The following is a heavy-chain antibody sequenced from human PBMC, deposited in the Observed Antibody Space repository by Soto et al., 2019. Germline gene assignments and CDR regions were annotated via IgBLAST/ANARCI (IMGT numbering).Heavy chain of an antibody. CDR2: IYYSGST. J-gene: IGHJ4*02. D-gene: IGHD5-12*01. V-gene: IGHV4-39*01. CDR1: GGSISSSSYY. CDR3: AGNKIEYSGYDSDY. Sequence: QLQLQESGPGLVKPSETLSLTCTVSGGSISSSSYYWGWSRQPPGTGLEWIGSIYYSGSTYYNPSLQGRVPVSVDQYEHKFSLKMNSVTAAETAVFYCAGNKIEYSGYDSDYWGQGTLVTVSS.